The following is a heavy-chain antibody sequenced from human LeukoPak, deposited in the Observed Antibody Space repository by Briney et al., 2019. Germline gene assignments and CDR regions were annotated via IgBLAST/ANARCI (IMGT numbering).Heavy chain of an antibody. V-gene: IGHV4-31*03. J-gene: IGHJ4*02. CDR3: ASRSARPEGYFDY. CDR1: GGSIASGGHY. Sequence: PSQTLSLTCTVSGGSIASGGHYWSWIRQHPEKGLQWVGYMDYGGSPYYTPSLTRRLIISLDTSKNQFSLELSSVTAAATAMYYCASRSARPEGYFDYWGQGILVTVSS. CDR2: MDYGGSP. D-gene: IGHD3-16*01.